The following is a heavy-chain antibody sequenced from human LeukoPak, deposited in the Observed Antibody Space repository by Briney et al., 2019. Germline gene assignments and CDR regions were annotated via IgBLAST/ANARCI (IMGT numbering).Heavy chain of an antibody. Sequence: GGSLRLSCAASGFTFSSYAMSWFRQALGKGLEWVGFIRSKAYGGTTEYAASVKGRFTISRDDSKSIAYLQMNSLKTEDTAVYYCTREQQLVPYDYWGQGTLVTVSS. V-gene: IGHV3-49*03. CDR1: GFTFSSYA. CDR2: IRSKAYGGTT. J-gene: IGHJ4*02. D-gene: IGHD6-13*01. CDR3: TREQQLVPYDY.